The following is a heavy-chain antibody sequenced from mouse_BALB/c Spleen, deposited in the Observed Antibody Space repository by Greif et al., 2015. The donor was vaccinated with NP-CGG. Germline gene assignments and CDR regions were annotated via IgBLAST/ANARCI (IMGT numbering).Heavy chain of an antibody. CDR1: GFTFSNYW. D-gene: IGHD1-1*01. V-gene: IGHV6-6*02. J-gene: IGHJ4*01. Sequence: EVQGVESGGGLVQPGGSMKLSCVASGFTFSNYWMNWVRQSPEKGLEWVAEIRLKSNNYATHYAESVKGRFTISRDDSKSSVYLQMNNLRAEDTGIYYCTRAYYGSSYAMDYWGQGTSVTVSS. CDR3: TRAYYGSSYAMDY. CDR2: IRLKSNNYAT.